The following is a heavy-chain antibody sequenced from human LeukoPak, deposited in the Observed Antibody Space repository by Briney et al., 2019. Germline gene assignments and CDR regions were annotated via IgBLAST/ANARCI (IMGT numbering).Heavy chain of an antibody. V-gene: IGHV3-48*03. CDR2: ISTSGSTI. D-gene: IGHD5-18*01. J-gene: IGHJ4*02. CDR1: GFTFSSYE. Sequence: GRSLRLSCAASGFTFSSYEMKWVRQAPGKGLEWVSCISTSGSTIYYADSVKGRFTMSRDNARNSLYLQMNSLRAEDTAVYYCARDGPGYSFDHWGQGTLVTVSS. CDR3: ARDGPGYSFDH.